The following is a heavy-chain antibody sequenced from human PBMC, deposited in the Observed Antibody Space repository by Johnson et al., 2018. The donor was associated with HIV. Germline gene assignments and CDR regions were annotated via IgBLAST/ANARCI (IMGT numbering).Heavy chain of an antibody. D-gene: IGHD6-13*01. V-gene: IGHV3-52*01. CDR1: GFTVSSNY. CDR2: IKCDGSEK. J-gene: IGHJ3*02. CDR3: ASPATQQLVPVDAFDI. Sequence: VQLVESGGGLIQPGGSLRLSCAASGFTVSSNYMSWVRQAPGKGLEWVADIKCDGSEKYYVDSVKGRLTISRDNAKNSLYLQVNSLRAEDMTVYYCASPATQQLVPVDAFDIWGQGTMVTVSS.